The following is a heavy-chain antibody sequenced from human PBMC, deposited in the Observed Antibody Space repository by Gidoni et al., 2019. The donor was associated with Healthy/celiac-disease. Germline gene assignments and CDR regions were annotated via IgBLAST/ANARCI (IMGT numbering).Heavy chain of an antibody. V-gene: IGHV4-39*01. D-gene: IGHD6-13*01. CDR1: GGSISSSSYY. Sequence: QLQLQESGPGLVKPSETLSLTCTVSGGSISSSSYYWGWIRQPPGKGLEWIGSIYYSGSTYYNPSLKSRVTISVDTSKNQFSLKLSSVTAADTAVYYCARLRRGIAAAGDYFDYWGQGTLVTVSS. CDR2: IYYSGST. CDR3: ARLRRGIAAAGDYFDY. J-gene: IGHJ4*02.